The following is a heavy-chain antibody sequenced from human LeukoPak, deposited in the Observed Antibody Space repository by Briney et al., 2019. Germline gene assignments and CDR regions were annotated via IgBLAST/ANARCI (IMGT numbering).Heavy chain of an antibody. V-gene: IGHV3-23*01. Sequence: GGSLRLSCAASGFTFSIYDMIWVRQAPGKGLEWVSGIRNYGGSTYYADSVKGRFTISRDNSKNTLYLQMNSLRAEDTAVYYCANPAPGVVYLYWGQGTLVTVSS. CDR1: GFTFSIYD. CDR3: ANPAPGVVYLY. J-gene: IGHJ4*02. CDR2: IRNYGGST. D-gene: IGHD2-8*02.